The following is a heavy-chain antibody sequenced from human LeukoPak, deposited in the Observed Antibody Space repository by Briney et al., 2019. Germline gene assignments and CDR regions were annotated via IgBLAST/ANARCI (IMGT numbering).Heavy chain of an antibody. CDR3: WVPATAGEADY. V-gene: IGHV3-74*01. J-gene: IGHJ4*02. D-gene: IGHD2-2*01. CDR1: GFSFSGYW. CDR2: INSDGSTT. Sequence: GGSLRLSCAASGFSFSGYWMHWVRHAPGKGLVWISRINSDGSTTNYADSVNGRFTISRDNAKNTLYLQMNSLRPEDTAVYFCWVPATAGEADYWGQGALVTVSS.